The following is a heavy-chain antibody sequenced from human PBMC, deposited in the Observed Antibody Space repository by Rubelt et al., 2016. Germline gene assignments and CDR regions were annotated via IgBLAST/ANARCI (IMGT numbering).Heavy chain of an antibody. V-gene: IGHV3-53*01. D-gene: IGHD6-6*01. Sequence: EVQLVESGGGLIQPGGSLRLSCAASGFTVSSNYMSWVRQAPGKGLEWVSVIYSGGSTYYADSVKGRFTISRDNSKNTLYLQKSSLRAEDTAVYYCASAQLGDYYYGMDVWGQGTTVTVSS. J-gene: IGHJ6*02. CDR2: IYSGGST. CDR1: GFTVSSNY. CDR3: ASAQLGDYYYGMDV.